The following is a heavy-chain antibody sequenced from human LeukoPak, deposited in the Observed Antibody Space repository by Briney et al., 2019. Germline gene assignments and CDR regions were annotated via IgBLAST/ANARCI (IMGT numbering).Heavy chain of an antibody. D-gene: IGHD3-10*01. CDR2: ISYDGSNK. CDR3: AKDPEGFGELY. CDR1: GFTFSSYG. V-gene: IGHV3-30*18. Sequence: TGGSLRLSCAASGFTFSSYGMHWVRQAPGKGLEWVAVISYDGSNKYYADSVKGRFTISRDNSKNTLYLQMNSLRAEDTAVYYCAKDPEGFGELYWGQGTLVTVSS. J-gene: IGHJ4*02.